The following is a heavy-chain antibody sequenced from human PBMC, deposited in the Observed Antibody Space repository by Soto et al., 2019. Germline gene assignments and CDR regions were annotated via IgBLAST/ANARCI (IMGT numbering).Heavy chain of an antibody. Sequence: EVHLLESGGGLVQSGGSLRLSCAASGFGFSTYDMPWARQAPGKGLEWVSTILNGESRTYYANSVRGRFTISRDNSKNTLYLQMSSLRADDTAVYYCTTGAWEDVW. V-gene: IGHV3-23*01. D-gene: IGHD1-26*01. CDR1: GFGFSTYD. CDR2: ILNGESRT. J-gene: IGHJ6*01. CDR3: TTGAWEDV.